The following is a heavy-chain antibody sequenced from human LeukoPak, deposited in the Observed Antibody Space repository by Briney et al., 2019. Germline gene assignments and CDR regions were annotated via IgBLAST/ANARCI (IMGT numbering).Heavy chain of an antibody. V-gene: IGHV1-8*01. CDR1: GYTFTNYD. D-gene: IGHD2-15*01. J-gene: IGHJ5*02. CDR2: MNPNSGNT. CDR3: ARRRYCSGGSCSGNWFDP. Sequence: ASVKVSCKASGYTFTNYDVNWVRQATGQGLEWMGWMNPNSGNTGYAQRFQGRVTITADESTSTAYMELSSLRSEDTAVYYCARRRYCSGGSCSGNWFDPWGQGTLVTVSS.